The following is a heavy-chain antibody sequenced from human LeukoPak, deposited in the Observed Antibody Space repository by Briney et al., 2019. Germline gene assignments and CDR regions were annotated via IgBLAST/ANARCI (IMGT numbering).Heavy chain of an antibody. Sequence: ASVKVSCKASGFTFNGYYIHWVRQAPGQGLEWMGWINPNSGGTNYAQKFQGTVTMTRDTSISTAYMELSRLRSDDTAVYYCARGDFAEYFHHWGQGTLVTVSS. CDR3: ARGDFAEYFHH. V-gene: IGHV1-2*02. CDR2: INPNSGGT. CDR1: GFTFNGYY. D-gene: IGHD3/OR15-3a*01. J-gene: IGHJ1*01.